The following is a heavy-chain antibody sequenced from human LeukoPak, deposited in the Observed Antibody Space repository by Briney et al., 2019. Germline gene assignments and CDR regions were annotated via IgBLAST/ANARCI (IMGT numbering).Heavy chain of an antibody. CDR3: AREITGYSYGKKRYYYYYMDV. V-gene: IGHV4-61*02. CDR2: ISSSGST. CDR1: GDSISSGDYY. D-gene: IGHD5-18*01. J-gene: IGHJ6*03. Sequence: SETLSLTCTVSGDSISSGDYYWSWIRQPAGKGLEWIGRISSSGSTNYNPSLKSRVTISVDTSKNQFSLKLSSVTAADTAVYYCAREITGYSYGKKRYYYYYMDVWGKGTTVTVSS.